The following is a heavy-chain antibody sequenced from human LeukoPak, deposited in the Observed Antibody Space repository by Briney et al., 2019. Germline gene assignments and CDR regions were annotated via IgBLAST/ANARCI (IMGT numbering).Heavy chain of an antibody. V-gene: IGHV1-18*01. CDR2: ISAYNGST. J-gene: IGHJ4*02. D-gene: IGHD5-18*01. Sequence: AAVQVPCKASGYTFTSYGISWVRQAPGQGLEGMGGISAYNGSTNHAQKLQRRVTRTTDTSTSTAYMELRTLRSDDTAVYYCARRTYSSSAHYWGKGTLVTVSS. CDR1: GYTFTSYG. CDR3: ARRTYSSSAHY.